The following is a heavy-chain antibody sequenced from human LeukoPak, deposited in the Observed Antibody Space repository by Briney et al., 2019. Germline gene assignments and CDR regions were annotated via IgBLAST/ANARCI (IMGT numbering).Heavy chain of an antibody. V-gene: IGHV3-23*01. CDR3: TRDNYYGSGSQRSY. D-gene: IGHD3-10*01. CDR2: VDAGGSTQ. J-gene: IGHJ4*02. CDR1: GFPFNNFG. Sequence: GGSLRLSCAASGFPFNNFGMSWVRQAPGKGPEWISTVDAGGSTQHYAESVLGRFTISRDNSRNTLYPQLHSLRAEDTALYYCTRDNYYGSGSQRSYWGQGTQVTVSS.